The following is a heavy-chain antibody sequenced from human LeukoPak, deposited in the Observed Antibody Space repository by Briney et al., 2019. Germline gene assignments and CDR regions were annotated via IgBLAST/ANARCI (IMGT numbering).Heavy chain of an antibody. CDR3: ARAMGYGDNLDY. V-gene: IGHV1-69*13. J-gene: IGHJ4*02. CDR2: IIPIFGTA. D-gene: IGHD4-23*01. Sequence: SVKVSCKASGGTFSSYAISWVRQAPGQGLEWMGGIIPIFGTANYAQKFQGRVTITADESTSTAYMELSSLRSEDTAVYYCARAMGYGDNLDYWGQGTLVTVSS. CDR1: GGTFSSYA.